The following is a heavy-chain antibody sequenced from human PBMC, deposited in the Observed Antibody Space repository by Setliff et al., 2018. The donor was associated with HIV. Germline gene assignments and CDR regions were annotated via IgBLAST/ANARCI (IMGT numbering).Heavy chain of an antibody. J-gene: IGHJ4*02. V-gene: IGHV1-69*13. CDR2: IIPLFGTA. D-gene: IGHD3-10*01. CDR1: GGTFNNYA. Sequence: ASVKVSCKASGGTFNNYAISWVRQAPGQGLEWVGGIIPLFGTANYAQKFQGRVTITADESTNTAHMEFNSLRSIDTAMYYCATVFYYHSESYSLDYWGQGRSVTVS. CDR3: ATVFYYHSESYSLDY.